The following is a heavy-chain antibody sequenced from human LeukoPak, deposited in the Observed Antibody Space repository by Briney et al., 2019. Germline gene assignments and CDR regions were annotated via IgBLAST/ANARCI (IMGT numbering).Heavy chain of an antibody. V-gene: IGHV3-11*01. Sequence: GGSLRLSCAASGITLSDHYMSWIRQAPGEGPEWVSYITTGGRTMYYADSVRGRFTISGDNAKNSLYLQMNSLRADDTAVYFCARIHRSNWFDPWGQGTLVTVSS. CDR3: ARIHRSNWFDP. D-gene: IGHD5-18*01. CDR1: GITLSDHY. CDR2: ITTGGRTM. J-gene: IGHJ5*02.